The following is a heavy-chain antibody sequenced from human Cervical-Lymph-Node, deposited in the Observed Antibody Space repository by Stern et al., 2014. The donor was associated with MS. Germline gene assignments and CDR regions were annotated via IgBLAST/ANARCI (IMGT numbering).Heavy chain of an antibody. CDR1: GFTFSSYG. D-gene: IGHD3-10*01. V-gene: IGHV3-30*18. Sequence: VQLVESGGGVVQPGRSLRLTCTVSGFTFSSYGMHWVRQAPGKGLEWVSVISYDGSDTYYAESVKGRLTISRDNTKNTLYLEMRRLRREDPAVYYCVKRGITEVRGVRLGDYWGPGTLVIVSS. CDR3: VKRGITEVRGVRLGDY. CDR2: ISYDGSDT. J-gene: IGHJ4*02.